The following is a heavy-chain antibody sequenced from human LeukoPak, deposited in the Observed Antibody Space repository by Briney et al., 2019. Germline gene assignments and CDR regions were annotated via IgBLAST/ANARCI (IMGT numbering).Heavy chain of an antibody. D-gene: IGHD1-26*01. Sequence: GGSLRLSCAASGFTVSRKYMTWVRQAPGKGLEWVSVTYTGGSTTYADSVKGRFTIPRDDVRNTLDLQMKDLRPEDTAVYFCARKTMMGVTFDAFDIWGQGTLVTVSP. V-gene: IGHV3-66*02. CDR1: GFTVSRKY. CDR2: TYTGGST. CDR3: ARKTMMGVTFDAFDI. J-gene: IGHJ3*02.